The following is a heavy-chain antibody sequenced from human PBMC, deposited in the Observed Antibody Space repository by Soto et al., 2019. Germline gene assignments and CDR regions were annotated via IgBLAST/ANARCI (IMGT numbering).Heavy chain of an antibody. Sequence: QVQLVQSGAEVKKPGASVRISCQASGYTFSHYHINWVRQAPGHGLEWIGILRLGGQATTDSQKFQGRVTMTSDTSTATVYMDLSSLRSDDTAVYYCTRGPFSGYDSYFDYWGQGTLITVSS. CDR1: GYTFSHYH. V-gene: IGHV1-46*03. CDR3: TRGPFSGYDSYFDY. J-gene: IGHJ4*02. D-gene: IGHD5-12*01. CDR2: LRLGGQAT.